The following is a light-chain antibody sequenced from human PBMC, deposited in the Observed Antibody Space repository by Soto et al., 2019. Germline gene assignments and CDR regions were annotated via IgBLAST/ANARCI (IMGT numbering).Light chain of an antibody. J-gene: IGLJ3*02. Sequence: QSALTQPRSVSGSPGQSVTISCAGTSSDVVAYNWVSWYQQHPGKVPKLIIFDVTRRPSGVPDRFSGSKSGNTASLTISGLQADDEADYYCCAYAGSYTLVFGGGTKVTVL. CDR3: CAYAGSYTLV. CDR2: DVT. CDR1: SSDVVAYNW. V-gene: IGLV2-11*01.